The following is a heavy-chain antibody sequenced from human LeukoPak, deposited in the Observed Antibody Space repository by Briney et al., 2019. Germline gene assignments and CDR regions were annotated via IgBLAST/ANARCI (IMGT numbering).Heavy chain of an antibody. CDR3: ARTGYNYGTPLND. Sequence: GGSLRLSCAASGFTFSSYAMSWVRQAPGKGLERVSGITYIDGSTYYADSVKGRFTISRDNSKNTLYLQMNSLRAEDTAVYYCARTGYNYGTPLNDSGRGTLVTVSS. CDR2: ITYIDGST. D-gene: IGHD5-18*01. J-gene: IGHJ4*02. CDR1: GFTFSSYA. V-gene: IGHV3-23*01.